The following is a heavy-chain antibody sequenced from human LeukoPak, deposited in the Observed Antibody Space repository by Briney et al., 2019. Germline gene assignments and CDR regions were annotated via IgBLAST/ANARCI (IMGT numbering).Heavy chain of an antibody. Sequence: PSETLSLTCTVSGFSITTGYYWDWIRQSPGKGLEWIGKIYHSGSSYYNPSFKSRVTISVDTSKNQFSLRVTSVTAADTAAYFCARDLAVAGKAFDFWGQGIPVTISS. CDR2: IYHSGSS. CDR3: ARDLAVAGKAFDF. V-gene: IGHV4-38-2*02. CDR1: GFSITTGYY. D-gene: IGHD6-19*01. J-gene: IGHJ4*02.